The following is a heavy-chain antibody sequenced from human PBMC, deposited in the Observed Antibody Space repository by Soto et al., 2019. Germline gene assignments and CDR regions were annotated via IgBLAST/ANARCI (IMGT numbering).Heavy chain of an antibody. J-gene: IGHJ4*02. CDR1: GYTFTMYG. CDR3: ARRTLGSAIGIGDY. CDR2: ITADNGDT. D-gene: IGHD7-27*01. Sequence: ASVKVSCKTSGYTFTMYGISWVRQAPGQGLEWLGMITADNGDTKYAQKVQDRVTVTMDTSTTTAYMELRSLTSDDTAVYYCARRTLGSAIGIGDYWGQGTLVTVSS. V-gene: IGHV1-18*01.